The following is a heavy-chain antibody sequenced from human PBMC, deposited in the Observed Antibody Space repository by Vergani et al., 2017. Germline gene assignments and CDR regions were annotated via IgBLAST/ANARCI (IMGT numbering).Heavy chain of an antibody. Sequence: QVQLVQSGAEVKKPGSSVKVSCKASGGTFSSYTISWVRQAPGQELEWMGRIIPSLGIAHYAQKFQGRVTITADKSTSTAYMELSSLRSDDTAVYYCARDQYYYDSSGYYYYYYGVDVWGQGTTVTVSS. CDR1: GGTFSSYT. V-gene: IGHV1-69*08. CDR3: ARDQYYYDSSGYYYYYYGVDV. CDR2: IIPSLGIA. D-gene: IGHD3-22*01. J-gene: IGHJ6*02.